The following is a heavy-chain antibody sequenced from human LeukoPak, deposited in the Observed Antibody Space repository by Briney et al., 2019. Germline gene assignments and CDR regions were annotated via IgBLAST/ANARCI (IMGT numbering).Heavy chain of an antibody. Sequence: SGTLSLTCAVYVGSFSGNYWTLIRQTPGRGREWIGESSPTGDIAGYNPTRRGRATISVDSSKKQFSLKLSSVTAADTGVYYCARVPDFIARPCDSWGPGTLVTVSS. D-gene: IGHD2-21*01. J-gene: IGHJ4*02. CDR2: SSPTGDIA. CDR1: VGSFSGNY. V-gene: IGHV4-34*01. CDR3: ARVPDFIARPCDS.